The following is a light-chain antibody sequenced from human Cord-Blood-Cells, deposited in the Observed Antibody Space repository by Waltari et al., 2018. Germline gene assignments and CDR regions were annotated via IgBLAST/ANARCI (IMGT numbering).Light chain of an antibody. V-gene: IGLV3-1*01. CDR3: QAWDSSTVV. CDR2: QDS. J-gene: IGLJ2*01. CDR1: KLGENS. Sequence: SYELNQPPSVSVSPGQSARLTRSGDKLGENSACWYQQKPGHSPVLFIYQDSKRPSGIPERFSGSNSGNTATLTIIGTQAMDEADYYCQAWDSSTVVFGGGTKLTVL.